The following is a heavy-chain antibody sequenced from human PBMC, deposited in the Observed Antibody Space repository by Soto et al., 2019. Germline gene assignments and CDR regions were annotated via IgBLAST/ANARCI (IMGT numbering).Heavy chain of an antibody. CDR3: TRSGYDILTGNAPFDP. V-gene: IGHV3-73*01. J-gene: IGHJ5*02. CDR1: GFTFSVSA. Sequence: GVSLRLSYAASGFTFSVSAMHWVRQASGKGLEWVGRIRSKANSYATAYAASVKGRFTISRDDSKNTAYLQMNSLKTEDTAVYYCTRSGYDILTGNAPFDPWGQGT. CDR2: IRSKANSYAT. D-gene: IGHD3-9*01.